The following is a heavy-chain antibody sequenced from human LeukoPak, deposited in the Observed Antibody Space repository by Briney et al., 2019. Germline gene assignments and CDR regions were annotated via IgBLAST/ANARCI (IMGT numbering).Heavy chain of an antibody. Sequence: GGSLRLSCAASGLSFSGSAIHWVRQASGRGLEWLGRIRSKANSYVTVYAASVNGRFIISRDDSGNPAYLQMNSLQTEDTAVYYCTRHTEKSCRGAGCYVDTLYGLDVWGQGPTVTVSS. D-gene: IGHD2-15*01. CDR2: IRSKANSYVT. CDR1: GLSFSGSA. CDR3: TRHTEKSCRGAGCYVDTLYGLDV. J-gene: IGHJ6*02. V-gene: IGHV3-73*01.